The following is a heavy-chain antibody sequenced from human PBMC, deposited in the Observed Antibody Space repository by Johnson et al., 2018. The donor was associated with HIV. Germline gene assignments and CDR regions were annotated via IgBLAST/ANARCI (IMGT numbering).Heavy chain of an antibody. Sequence: QVQLVESGGGVVQPGRSLRLSCAASGFAFSNYGMHWVRQAPGKGLEWVAVISFDGSHKYYTDSVKGLSTISRYNSNNTLYLQMNSLRAEDTAVYYCARGDGYRRAFDIWGQGTMVTVSS. CDR3: ARGDGYRRAFDI. J-gene: IGHJ3*02. V-gene: IGHV3-33*01. CDR2: ISFDGSHK. CDR1: GFAFSNYG. D-gene: IGHD1-1*01.